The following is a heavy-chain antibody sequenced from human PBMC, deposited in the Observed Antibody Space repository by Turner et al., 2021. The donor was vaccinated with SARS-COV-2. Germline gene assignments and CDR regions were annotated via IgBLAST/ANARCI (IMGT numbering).Heavy chain of an antibody. V-gene: IGHV1-69*04. D-gene: IGHD2-21*02. J-gene: IGHJ2*01. CDR2: IIPLPGIA. CDR1: GGTFSS. CDR3: ARPTSCGGDCYYFDL. Sequence: QVQLVQSGAEVRKPGSSVKVSCRASGGTFSSFNWVRQAPGQGLEWRGGIIPLPGIANYAQKVQGRVTVTADTSTSTVYMELSSLRSEDTAVYYCARPTSCGGDCYYFDLWGRGTLVTVSS.